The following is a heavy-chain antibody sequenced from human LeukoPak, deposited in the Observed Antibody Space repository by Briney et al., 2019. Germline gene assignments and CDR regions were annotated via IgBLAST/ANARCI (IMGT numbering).Heavy chain of an antibody. D-gene: IGHD6-19*01. Sequence: GGSLRLSCAASGFTVSSNYMSWVRQAPGKGLEWVAVISYDGSNKYYADSVKGRFTISRDNSKNTLYLQMNSLRAEDTAVYYCAKDHQQWLVRYFDYWGQGTLVTVSS. V-gene: IGHV3-30*18. J-gene: IGHJ4*02. CDR2: ISYDGSNK. CDR3: AKDHQQWLVRYFDY. CDR1: GFTVSSNY.